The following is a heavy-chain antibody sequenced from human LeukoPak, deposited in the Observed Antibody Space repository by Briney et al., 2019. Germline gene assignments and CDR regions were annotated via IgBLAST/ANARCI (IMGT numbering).Heavy chain of an antibody. CDR2: IYYSGST. J-gene: IGHJ6*03. D-gene: IGHD3-3*01. CDR1: GGSISSSSYY. V-gene: IGHV4-39*07. CDR3: ARETITIFENYMDV. Sequence: SETLSLTCTVSGGSISSSSYYWGWIRQPPGKGLEWIGSIYYSGSTYYNPSLKSRVTISVDTSKNQFSLKLSSVTAADTAVYYCARETITIFENYMDVWGKGTTVTVSS.